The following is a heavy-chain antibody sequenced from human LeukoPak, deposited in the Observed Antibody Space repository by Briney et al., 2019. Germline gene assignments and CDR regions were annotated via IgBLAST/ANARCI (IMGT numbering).Heavy chain of an antibody. V-gene: IGHV1-2*02. CDR2: INADNAAT. CDR3: ARGAKGF. J-gene: IGHJ4*02. Sequence: AAVKVSCKASGYSFTDHYIHWVRQAPGQGLEWMGWINADNAATSYAQKFQGRVTMTRDTSFTTVYLKLSSLTSDDTAVYYCARGAKGFWGQGTLVTVSS. CDR1: GYSFTDHY.